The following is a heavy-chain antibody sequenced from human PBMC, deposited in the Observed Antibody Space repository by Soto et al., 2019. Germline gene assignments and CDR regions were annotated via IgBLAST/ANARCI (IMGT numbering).Heavy chain of an antibody. CDR3: ARGQRDSSGWPPRGPRFDP. CDR1: GGSFSGYY. Sequence: PSETLSLTCAVYGGSFSGYYWSWIRQPPGKGLEWIGEINHSGSTNYNPSLKSRVTISVDTSKNQFSLKLSSVTAADTAVYYCARGQRDSSGWPPRGPRFDPWGQGTLVTVSS. CDR2: INHSGST. J-gene: IGHJ5*02. V-gene: IGHV4-34*01. D-gene: IGHD6-25*01.